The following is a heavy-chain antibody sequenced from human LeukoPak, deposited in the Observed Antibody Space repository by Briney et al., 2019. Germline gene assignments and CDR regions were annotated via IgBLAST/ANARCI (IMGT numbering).Heavy chain of an antibody. D-gene: IGHD6-13*01. CDR1: GCSIRSYY. CDR2: IYYSGST. J-gene: IGHJ2*01. Sequence: PSETLSLTCTVSGCSIRSYYLSWIRQPPGKGLEWIAYIYYSGSTNYNPSLKSRVTISVDTYKNQFSLKLSSVTAADTAVYYCARVYYSNSYDYWYFDLWGRGTLVTVSS. V-gene: IGHV4-59*01. CDR3: ARVYYSNSYDYWYFDL.